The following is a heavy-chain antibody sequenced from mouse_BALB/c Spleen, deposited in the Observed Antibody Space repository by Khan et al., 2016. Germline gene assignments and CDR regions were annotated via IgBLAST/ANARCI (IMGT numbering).Heavy chain of an antibody. CDR1: GYTFTDYS. Sequence: QIQLVQSGPELKKPGETVKISCKASGYTFTDYSMHWVKQAPGKGLKWMGWINTETGEPTYADDFKGRFAFSLETSASTAYLQINNLKNEDTATYFCARWLRRGGWYFDVWGPGTTVTVSS. D-gene: IGHD2-2*01. V-gene: IGHV9-2-1*01. J-gene: IGHJ1*01. CDR2: INTETGEP. CDR3: ARWLRRGGWYFDV.